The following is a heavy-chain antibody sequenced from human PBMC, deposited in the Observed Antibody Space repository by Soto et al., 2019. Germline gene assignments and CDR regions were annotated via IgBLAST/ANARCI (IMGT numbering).Heavy chain of an antibody. D-gene: IGHD6-19*01. CDR3: ARPREAGKYYYGVDV. J-gene: IGHJ6*02. Sequence: SLKISCKGSGYSFSSYWIAWVRQMPGKGLEWMGIIYPGDSDTRYSPSFQGQVTISADKSISTAYLQWSSLKASDTAMYYCARPREAGKYYYGVDVWGQGTTVTVSS. CDR1: GYSFSSYW. V-gene: IGHV5-51*01. CDR2: IYPGDSDT.